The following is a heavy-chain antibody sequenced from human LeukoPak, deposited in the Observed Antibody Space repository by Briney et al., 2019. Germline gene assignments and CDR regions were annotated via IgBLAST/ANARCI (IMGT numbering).Heavy chain of an antibody. Sequence: SQTLSLTCAISGXSVSSNSAAWNWIRQSPSRGLEWLGRTYYRSKWYNDYAVSVKSRITINPDTSKNQFSLQLNSVTPEDMAVYYYARESWDIEGYNWFDPWGQGTLVTVSS. CDR2: TYYRSKWYN. D-gene: IGHD2-15*01. J-gene: IGHJ5*02. CDR1: GXSVSSNSAA. CDR3: ARESWDIEGYNWFDP. V-gene: IGHV6-1*01.